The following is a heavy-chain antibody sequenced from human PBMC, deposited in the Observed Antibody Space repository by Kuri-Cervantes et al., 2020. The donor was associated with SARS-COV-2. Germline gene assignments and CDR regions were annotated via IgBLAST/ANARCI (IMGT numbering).Heavy chain of an antibody. J-gene: IGHJ1*01. CDR3: ARVRTYCSSTSCYTGYFQH. D-gene: IGHD2-2*02. CDR2: INPNSGGT. V-gene: IGHV1-2*02. CDR1: GYTFTGYY. Sequence: ASVKVSCKASGYTFTGYYMHWVRQAPGQGLEWMGWINPNSGGTNYAQKLQGRVTMTTDTSTSTACMELRSLRSDDTAVYYCARVRTYCSSTSCYTGYFQHWGQGTLVTVSS.